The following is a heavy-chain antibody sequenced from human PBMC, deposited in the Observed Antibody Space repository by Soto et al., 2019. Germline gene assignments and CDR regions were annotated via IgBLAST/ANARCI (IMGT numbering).Heavy chain of an antibody. Sequence: PGGSRSLSCAASGFTVSSYWMTWVRQGPGKGLEWVANIKQYVSEKYYVDSVKGRFTISRDNAKNSLYLQMNSLRAEDTAVYYCASEGGSVYDMLTGYHWGGCFDLWGRGTLVTGSS. D-gene: IGHD3-9*01. CDR2: IKQYVSEK. V-gene: IGHV3-7*03. CDR3: ASEGGSVYDMLTGYHWGGCFDL. J-gene: IGHJ5*02. CDR1: GFTVSSYW.